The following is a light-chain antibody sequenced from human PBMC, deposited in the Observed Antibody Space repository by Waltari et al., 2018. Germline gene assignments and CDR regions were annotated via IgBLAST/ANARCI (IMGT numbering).Light chain of an antibody. CDR1: TSDVGGYSH. CDR3: CSYAGSYTYV. J-gene: IGLJ1*01. CDR2: DVT. V-gene: IGLV2-11*01. Sequence: QSARTQPRSLSRSPGQSVTISCTGPTSDVGGYSHVSWYQQHPGKAPKLMIYDVTKRPSGVPDRFSGSKSGNTASLTISGLQAEDEADYYCCSYAGSYTYVFGTGTKVTVL.